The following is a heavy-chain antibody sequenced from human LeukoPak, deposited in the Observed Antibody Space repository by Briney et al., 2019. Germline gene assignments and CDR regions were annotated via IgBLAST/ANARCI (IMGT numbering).Heavy chain of an antibody. J-gene: IGHJ4*02. V-gene: IGHV3-7*01. Sequence: GGSLRLSCEASGFTFRTSWMSWVRQAPGKGLEWVADINEDGIETYNVHSLRGRFTISRDNANNSLFLQMDSLRAEDTAVYYCARQARVTHFYGGFGSHFDFWGQGILVTVSS. CDR1: GFTFRTSW. CDR3: ARQARVTHFYGGFGSHFDF. D-gene: IGHD3-10*01. CDR2: INEDGIET.